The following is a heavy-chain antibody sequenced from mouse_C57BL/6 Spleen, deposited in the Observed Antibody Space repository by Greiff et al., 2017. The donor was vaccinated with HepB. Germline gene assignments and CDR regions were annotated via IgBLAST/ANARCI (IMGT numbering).Heavy chain of an antibody. J-gene: IGHJ2*01. D-gene: IGHD1-1*02. Sequence: VQLVESGAELVRPGASVTLSCKASGYTFTDYEMHWVKQTPVHGLEWIGAIDPETGGTAYNQKFKGKAILTADKSSSTAYMELRSLTSQDSAVSYCTRLVLSPRGYYFAYSLQGPTLTVSS. CDR3: TRLVLSPRGYYFAY. V-gene: IGHV1-15*01. CDR2: IDPETGGT. CDR1: GYTFTDYE.